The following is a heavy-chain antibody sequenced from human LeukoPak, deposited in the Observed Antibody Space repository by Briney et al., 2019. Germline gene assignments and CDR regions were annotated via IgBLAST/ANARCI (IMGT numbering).Heavy chain of an antibody. J-gene: IGHJ4*02. V-gene: IGHV3-21*04. CDR2: ISSSSGYI. Sequence: GGSLRLSCAASGFTFSSYSMNWVRQAPGKGLEWVSSISSSSGYISYADSVKGRFTISRDNSKNTLYLQMNSLRAEDTALYYCAKDTDCSGGSCYSAFDYWGQGTLVTVSS. D-gene: IGHD2-15*01. CDR3: AKDTDCSGGSCYSAFDY. CDR1: GFTFSSYS.